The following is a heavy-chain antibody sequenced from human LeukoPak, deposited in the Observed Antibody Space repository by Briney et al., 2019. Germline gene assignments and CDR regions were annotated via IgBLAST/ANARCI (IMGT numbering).Heavy chain of an antibody. CDR2: INGDGSST. CDR1: GFTVSSYW. CDR3: ARDRTLDY. Sequence: PGGSLRLSYAASGFTVSSYWMYWVRQAPGKGLVWVSLINGDGSSTTYADSVEGRFTISSDNAKNTLYLQMNSLRAEDTAVYYCARDRTLDYWGRGTLVTVSS. V-gene: IGHV3-74*01. J-gene: IGHJ4*02.